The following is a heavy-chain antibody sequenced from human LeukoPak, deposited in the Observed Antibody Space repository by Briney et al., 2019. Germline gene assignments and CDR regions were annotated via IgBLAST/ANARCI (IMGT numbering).Heavy chain of an antibody. CDR3: ARDGGNYYDSSGYYDDYYYYMDV. J-gene: IGHJ6*03. CDR2: IIPIFGTA. CDR1: GGTFSSYA. Sequence: SVKVSCKASGGTFSSYAISWVRQAPGQGLEWMGGIIPIFGTANYAQKFQGRVTITTDESTSTAYMELSSLRSEDTAVYYCARDGGNYYDSSGYYDDYYYYMDVWGKGTTVTVSS. D-gene: IGHD3-22*01. V-gene: IGHV1-69*05.